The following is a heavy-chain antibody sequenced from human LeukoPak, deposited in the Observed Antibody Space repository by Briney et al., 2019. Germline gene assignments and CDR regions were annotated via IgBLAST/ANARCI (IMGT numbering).Heavy chain of an antibody. D-gene: IGHD2-15*01. V-gene: IGHV3-33*08. CDR1: GFTVSSNY. Sequence: GGSLRLSCAASGFTVSSNYMSWVRQAPGKGLEWVADIYYDGSNKYYADSVKGRFTISRDNSKNTLFLQMNSLRAEDTAVYYCARVGEYCSGGTCKGHYAMDVWGQGTTVTVSS. CDR2: IYYDGSNK. CDR3: ARVGEYCSGGTCKGHYAMDV. J-gene: IGHJ6*02.